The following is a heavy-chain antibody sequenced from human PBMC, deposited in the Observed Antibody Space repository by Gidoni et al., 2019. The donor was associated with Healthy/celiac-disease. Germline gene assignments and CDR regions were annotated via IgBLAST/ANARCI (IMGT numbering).Heavy chain of an antibody. D-gene: IGHD3-22*01. Sequence: VQLLESGGGLVQLGGSLRRSGAGSGFTFRSHAMSWVRQAPGKGLEWVSAIRGSGGSTYYADSVKGRFTISRDNSKNTLYLQMNSRRAEDTAVYYCAKDTYDSSGYYSAFDYWGQGTLVTVSS. V-gene: IGHV3-23*01. CDR2: IRGSGGST. CDR1: GFTFRSHA. J-gene: IGHJ4*02. CDR3: AKDTYDSSGYYSAFDY.